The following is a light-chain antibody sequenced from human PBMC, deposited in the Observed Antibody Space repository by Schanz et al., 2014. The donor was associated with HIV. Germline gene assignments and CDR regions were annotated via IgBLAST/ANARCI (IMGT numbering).Light chain of an antibody. Sequence: QSVLTQPPSVSAAPGQKVTISCSGSTSNIGYNYVSWYQQVPGTAPKLLIFDNDKRPSGIPDRFSGSKSGTSATLGITELQTGDEADYYCGTWDSGLSRGSVIFGGGTKLTVL. CDR1: TSNIGYNY. J-gene: IGLJ2*01. CDR2: DND. V-gene: IGLV1-51*01. CDR3: GTWDSGLSRGSVI.